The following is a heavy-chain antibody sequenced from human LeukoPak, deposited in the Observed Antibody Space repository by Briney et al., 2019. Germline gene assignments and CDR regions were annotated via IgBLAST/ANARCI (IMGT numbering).Heavy chain of an antibody. CDR2: IPYSGST. J-gene: IGHJ5*02. D-gene: IGHD1-7*01. Sequence: SETLSLTCTVSGGSTSSYYWSWIRQPPGKGLEWIGYIPYSGSTNYNPSLKSRVSISVETSKNQFSLKLSSVTAADTAVYYCARGNWNYASFWFDPWGQGTLVTVSS. CDR3: ARGNWNYASFWFDP. V-gene: IGHV4-59*01. CDR1: GGSTSSYY.